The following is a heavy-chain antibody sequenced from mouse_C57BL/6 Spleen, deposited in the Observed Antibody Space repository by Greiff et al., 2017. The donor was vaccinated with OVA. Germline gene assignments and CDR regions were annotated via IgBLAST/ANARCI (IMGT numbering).Heavy chain of an antibody. J-gene: IGHJ4*01. V-gene: IGHV1-55*01. CDR2: IYPGSGST. CDR3: ARASSGYGDAMDY. Sequence: QVQLKQPGAELVKPGASVKMSCKASGYTFTSYWITWVKQRPGQGLEWIGDIYPGSGSTNYTEKFKSKATLTVDTSSSTAYMQLSSLTSEDSAVYYCARASSGYGDAMDYWGQGTSVTVSS. CDR1: GYTFTSYW. D-gene: IGHD3-2*02.